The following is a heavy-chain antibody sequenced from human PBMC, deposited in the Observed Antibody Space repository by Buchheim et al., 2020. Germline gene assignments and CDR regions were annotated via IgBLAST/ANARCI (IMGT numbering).Heavy chain of an antibody. CDR2: IAPDGTEK. CDR1: GFSFSTKW. CDR3: ARDEI. V-gene: IGHV3-7*01. J-gene: IGHJ4*02. Sequence: EVQLVESGGGLVQPGGSLRLSCAASGFSFSTKWMSWVRQAPGRGLEWVANIAPDGTEKYYVDSVKGRFPISRDNTANSLYLQMSGLRFEDTAVYYCARDEIWGQGTL.